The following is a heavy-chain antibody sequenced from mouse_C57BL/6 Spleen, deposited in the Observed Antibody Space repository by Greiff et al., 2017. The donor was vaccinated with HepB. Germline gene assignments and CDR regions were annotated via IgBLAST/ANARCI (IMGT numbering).Heavy chain of an antibody. J-gene: IGHJ4*01. CDR2: ISDGGSYT. D-gene: IGHD1-1*01. V-gene: IGHV5-4*01. CDR3: ARDVYYGSSYGYYAMDY. Sequence: EVQVVESGGGLVKPGGSLKLSCAASGFTFSSYAMSWVRQTPEKRLEWVATISDGGSYTYYPDNVKGRFTISRDNAKNNLYLQMSHLKSEDTAMYYCARDVYYGSSYGYYAMDYWGQGTSVTVSS. CDR1: GFTFSSYA.